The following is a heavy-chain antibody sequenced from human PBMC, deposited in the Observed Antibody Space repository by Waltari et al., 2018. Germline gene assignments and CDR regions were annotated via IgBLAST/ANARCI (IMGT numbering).Heavy chain of an antibody. CDR2: IYYNGAT. Sequence: QVQLHESGPGLVKPSETLSLTFRVSGGSISSYFWHWIRQPPGKGLEWIGYIYYNGATNYNPSLKSRLTISVDTAENQFSLRLGSVTTADTAVYYCARETYGGNSRPFDYWGQGTLATVSS. J-gene: IGHJ4*02. CDR3: ARETYGGNSRPFDY. D-gene: IGHD2-21*01. CDR1: GGSISSYF. V-gene: IGHV4-59*01.